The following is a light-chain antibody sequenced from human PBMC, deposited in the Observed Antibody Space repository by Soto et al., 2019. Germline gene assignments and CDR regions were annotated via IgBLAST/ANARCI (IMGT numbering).Light chain of an antibody. J-gene: IGKJ4*01. CDR2: GAF. V-gene: IGKV3-20*01. CDR3: QQYASSPLT. CDR1: QSVSRSY. Sequence: EIVLTQSPGTLSLSPGEKATLSCKASQSVSRSYLAWYQQKFGQAPRLLIYGAFSRATGIPDRFSGSGSGTDFTLTISRLEPEDFAVDYCQQYASSPLTFGGGTKVEIK.